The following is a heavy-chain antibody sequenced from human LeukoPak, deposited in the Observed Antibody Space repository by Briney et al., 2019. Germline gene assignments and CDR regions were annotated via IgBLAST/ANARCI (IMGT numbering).Heavy chain of an antibody. J-gene: IGHJ4*02. D-gene: IGHD3-22*01. CDR2: ISYDGDHK. CDR3: ARGRASSGYLR. V-gene: IGHV3-30*01. Sequence: PGGSLRLSCAASGFTFSSYVMYWARQAPGKGLEWVAVISYDGDHKYYADSVKGRFTISRDNAKNTLYLQMNSTRAEDRAMYYCARGRASSGYLRWGQGTLVTVSS. CDR1: GFTFSSYV.